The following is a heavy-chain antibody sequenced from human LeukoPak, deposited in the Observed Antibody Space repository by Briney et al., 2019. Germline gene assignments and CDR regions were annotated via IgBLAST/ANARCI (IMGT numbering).Heavy chain of an antibody. D-gene: IGHD6-19*01. Sequence: LGGSLRLSCAASGFTFSSYAMSWVRQAPGKGPEWVSAISNSASSTYYADSVKGRFTISRDNSKNTLYLQMNSLRAEDTAVYYCTKDGAGTYYGMDVWGQGTTVTVSS. CDR1: GFTFSSYA. CDR2: ISNSASST. CDR3: TKDGAGTYYGMDV. V-gene: IGHV3-23*01. J-gene: IGHJ6*02.